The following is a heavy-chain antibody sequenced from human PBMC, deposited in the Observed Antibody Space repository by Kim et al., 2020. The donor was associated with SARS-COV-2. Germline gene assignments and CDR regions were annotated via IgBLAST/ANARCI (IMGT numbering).Heavy chain of an antibody. CDR2: IIPIFGTA. D-gene: IGHD1-26*01. J-gene: IGHJ6*02. CDR3: ARGTIVGATTPYYYGMDV. V-gene: IGHV1-69*13. CDR1: GGTFSSYA. Sequence: SVKVSCKASGGTFSSYAISWVRQAPGQGLEWMGGIIPIFGTANYAQKFQGRVTITADESTSTAYMELSSLRSEDTAVYYCARGTIVGATTPYYYGMDVWGQGTTVTVSS.